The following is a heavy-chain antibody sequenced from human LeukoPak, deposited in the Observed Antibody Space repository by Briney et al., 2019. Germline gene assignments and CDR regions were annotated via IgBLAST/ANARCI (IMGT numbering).Heavy chain of an antibody. D-gene: IGHD3-22*01. CDR2: IYYSGST. CDR3: AGTTYYYDSSGYYSPYYFDY. CDR1: GGSMRSYY. Sequence: SETLSLTCTVSGGSMRSYYWTWIRQPPGKGLEWIGYIYYSGSTNYNPSLKSRVTISVDTSKNQFSLKLSSVTAADTAVYYCAGTTYYYDSSGYYSPYYFDYWGQGTLVTVSS. V-gene: IGHV4-59*01. J-gene: IGHJ4*02.